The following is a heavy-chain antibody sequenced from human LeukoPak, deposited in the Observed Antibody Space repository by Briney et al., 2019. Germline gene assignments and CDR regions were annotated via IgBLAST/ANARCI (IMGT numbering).Heavy chain of an antibody. CDR3: AKGTGVLRFLERDY. CDR1: GFTFSSYV. J-gene: IGHJ4*02. V-gene: IGHV3-23*01. CDR2: ISGSGGST. Sequence: GGSLRLSCAASGFTFSSYVMSRVRQAPGKGLEWVSAISGSGGSTYYADSVKGRFTISRDNSKNTLYLQMNSLRAEDTAVYYCAKGTGVLRFLERDYWGQGTLVTVSS. D-gene: IGHD3-3*01.